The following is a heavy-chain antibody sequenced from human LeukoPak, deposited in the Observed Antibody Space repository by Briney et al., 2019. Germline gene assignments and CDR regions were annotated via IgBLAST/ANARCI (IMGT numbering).Heavy chain of an antibody. CDR2: IWYDGSNK. V-gene: IGHV3-33*06. J-gene: IGHJ4*02. CDR3: AKDRGSYYAFDY. D-gene: IGHD1-26*01. Sequence: GRSLRLSCAASGFTFSSYGMHWVRQAPGKGLEWVAVIWYDGSNKYYADSVKGRFTISRDNSKNTLYLQMNSLRAEDTAVYYGAKDRGSYYAFDYWGQGTLVTVSS. CDR1: GFTFSSYG.